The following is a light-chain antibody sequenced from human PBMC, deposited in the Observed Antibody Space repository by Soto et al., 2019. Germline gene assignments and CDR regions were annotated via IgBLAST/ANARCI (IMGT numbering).Light chain of an antibody. CDR1: SSDVGGYNS. V-gene: IGLV2-8*01. CDR3: SSYAGSNNFVV. CDR2: EVN. J-gene: IGLJ2*01. Sequence: QSALTQPPSASGSPGQSVTISCTGTSSDVGGYNSVSWYRQHPGKAPKLMIYEVNKRPPGVPDRFSGSKSGNTASLTVSGLQAEDEADYYCSSYAGSNNFVVFGGGTKLTVL.